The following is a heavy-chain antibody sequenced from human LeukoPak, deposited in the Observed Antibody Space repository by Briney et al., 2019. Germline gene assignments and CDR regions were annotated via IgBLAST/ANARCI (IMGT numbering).Heavy chain of an antibody. CDR1: GFTFSSYA. CDR2: ISGSGGST. Sequence: GGSLRLSCAASGFTFSSYAMSWVRQAPGKGLEWVSAISGSGGSTYYADSVKGRFTISRDNSKNTLYLQMNSLRAEDTAVYCCAKDRQSGSYYFSTAFDIWGQGTMVTVSS. CDR3: AKDRQSGSYYFSTAFDI. V-gene: IGHV3-23*01. D-gene: IGHD1-26*01. J-gene: IGHJ3*02.